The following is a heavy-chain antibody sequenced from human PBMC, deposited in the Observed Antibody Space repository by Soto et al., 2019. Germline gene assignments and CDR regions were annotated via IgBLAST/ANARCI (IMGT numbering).Heavy chain of an antibody. CDR2: IYYDGNNK. CDR1: GFTFSAYG. D-gene: IGHD4-17*01. J-gene: IGHJ4*02. CDR3: ARVGGTVTSDY. V-gene: IGHV3-33*01. Sequence: QVQLVESGGGVVQPGMSLRLSCAASGFTFSAYGMHWVRQAPGKGLEWLAMIYYDGNNKYYADSVEGRFTISRDNSKNTLNLQMGSLRAEDTAVYYCARVGGTVTSDYWGQGTLVTVSS.